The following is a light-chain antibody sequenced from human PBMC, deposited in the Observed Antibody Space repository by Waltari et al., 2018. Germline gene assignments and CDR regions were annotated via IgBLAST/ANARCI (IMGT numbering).Light chain of an antibody. CDR1: QSLLNSGGNTV. CDR3: MQGTHWPRT. J-gene: IGKJ1*01. V-gene: IGKV2-30*01. Sequence: DVVMTQSPLTLPVTLGQPASISCRSSQSLLNSGGNTVLNWFQQRPGQSPRRLIYQVSNRDSGVPDRLSGSGSGTDFTLRISRVEAEDVGVYYCMQGTHWPRTFGQGTKLEIK. CDR2: QVS.